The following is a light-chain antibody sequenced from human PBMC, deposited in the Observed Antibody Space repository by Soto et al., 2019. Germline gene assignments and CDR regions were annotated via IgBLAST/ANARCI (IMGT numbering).Light chain of an antibody. CDR1: QSVSSN. CDR2: GAS. CDR3: QQCNNTPFT. Sequence: DILMTQSPATLSVSAGERVTLTCRASQSVSSNLDWYQQKPGKAPRLLIYGASTLATGLPSRFSGSGSGTEFTLTISSLQPEDFATYYCQQCNNTPFTFGGGTKVDIK. V-gene: IGKV3-15*01. J-gene: IGKJ3*01.